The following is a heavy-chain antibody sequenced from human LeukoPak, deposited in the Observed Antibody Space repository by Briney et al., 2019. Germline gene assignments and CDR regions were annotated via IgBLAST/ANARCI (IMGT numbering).Heavy chain of an antibody. J-gene: IGHJ4*02. D-gene: IGHD2/OR15-2a*01. CDR3: ARDPQAVLLDTYG. Sequence: GGSLRLSCTASGFSVTGNYMNWVRQAPGKGLEWVSLIYSDGSTYHADSVKGRFTMSRDKSNNMVYLQMNSLRAEDAAMYYCARDPQAVLLDTYGWGQGTLVTVSS. CDR2: IYSDGST. CDR1: GFSVTGNY. V-gene: IGHV3-66*01.